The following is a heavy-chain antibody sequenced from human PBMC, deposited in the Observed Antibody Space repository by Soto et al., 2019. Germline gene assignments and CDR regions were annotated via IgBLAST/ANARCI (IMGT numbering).Heavy chain of an antibody. J-gene: IGHJ4*02. CDR2: IVPLFRTT. CDR1: GGTFSSYA. V-gene: IGHV1-69*06. Sequence: QVQLVQSGAEAKKPGSSVKVSCKTSGGTFSSYAISWVRQAPGQGLEWMGGIVPLFRTTNYAQKFQGRVTITADTSTYTVYMELSGLRSGDTAVYYCARRPATAFYYFDYWGQGTLVTVSS. D-gene: IGHD2-21*02. CDR3: ARRPATAFYYFDY.